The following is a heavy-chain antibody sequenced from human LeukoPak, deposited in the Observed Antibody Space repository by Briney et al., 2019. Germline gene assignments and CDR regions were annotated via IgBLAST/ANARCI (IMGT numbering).Heavy chain of an antibody. V-gene: IGHV4-30-4*01. J-gene: IGHJ4*02. D-gene: IGHD3-10*01. CDR3: ARAPLTVVRGGHDY. Sequence: TLSLTCTVSGGSISSGDYYWSWIRQPPGKGLEWIGYIYYSGSTYYNPSLKSRVTISVDTSKNQFSLKLSSVTAADTAVYYCARAPLTVVRGGHDYWGQGTLVTVTS. CDR2: IYYSGST. CDR1: GGSISSGDYY.